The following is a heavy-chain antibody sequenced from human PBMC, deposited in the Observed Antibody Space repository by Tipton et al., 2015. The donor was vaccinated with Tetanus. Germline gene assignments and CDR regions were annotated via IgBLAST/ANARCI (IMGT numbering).Heavy chain of an antibody. D-gene: IGHD4-17*01. Sequence: QSGAEVKRPGASVKVSCKTSGYTFISYGISWVRQAPGQGLEWMGWISGYSGDTNYAQRLQGRVTVTADTSTSTAYMELRSLRSDDTAVYYCARPSRRYGDYLYWGQGTLVTVSS. CDR1: GYTFISYG. V-gene: IGHV1-18*01. CDR3: ARPSRRYGDYLY. J-gene: IGHJ4*02. CDR2: ISGYSGDT.